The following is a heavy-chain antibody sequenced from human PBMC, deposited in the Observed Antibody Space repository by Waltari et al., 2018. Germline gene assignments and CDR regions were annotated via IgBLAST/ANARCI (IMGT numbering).Heavy chain of an antibody. CDR3: ARDGMTTDAVDI. CDR1: GFTFSSYW. Sequence: EVQLVESGGGLVQPGGSLRLSCAASGFTFSSYWMSWVRQAPGKGLEWVANIKQDGSEKYDVDSVKGRFTIARDNAKNALYLQMNSLRAEDTAVYYWARDGMTTDAVDIWGQGTMVTVSS. J-gene: IGHJ3*02. CDR2: IKQDGSEK. V-gene: IGHV3-7*01. D-gene: IGHD4-17*01.